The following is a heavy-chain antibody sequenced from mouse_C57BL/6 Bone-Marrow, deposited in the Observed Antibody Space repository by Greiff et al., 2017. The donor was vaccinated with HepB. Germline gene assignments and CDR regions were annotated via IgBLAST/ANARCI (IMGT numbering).Heavy chain of an antibody. V-gene: IGHV5-17*01. CDR3: ARPGDYDGAWFAY. CDR1: GFTFSDYG. J-gene: IGHJ3*01. D-gene: IGHD2-4*01. Sequence: EVHLVESGGGLVKPGGSLKLSCAASGFTFSDYGMHWVRQAPEKGLEWVAYISSGSSTIYYADTVKGRFTISRDNAKNTLFLQMTSLRSEDTAMYYCARPGDYDGAWFAYWGQGTLVTVSA. CDR2: ISSGSSTI.